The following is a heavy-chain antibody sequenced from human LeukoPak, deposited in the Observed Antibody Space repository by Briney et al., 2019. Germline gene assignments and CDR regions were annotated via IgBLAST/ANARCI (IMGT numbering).Heavy chain of an antibody. J-gene: IGHJ4*02. CDR3: AKDSGWKWEDPGKGVDY. V-gene: IGHV3-30*18. CDR1: GFTFSSYG. CDR2: VSYDETNK. D-gene: IGHD1-26*01. Sequence: GGSLRLSCAVSGFTFSSYGMHWVRQAPGKGLEWVAVVSYDETNKFYADSVKGRFTISRDNSKNTLYLQMNSPRVEDTAVYYCAKDSGWKWEDPGKGVDYWGQGTLVTVSS.